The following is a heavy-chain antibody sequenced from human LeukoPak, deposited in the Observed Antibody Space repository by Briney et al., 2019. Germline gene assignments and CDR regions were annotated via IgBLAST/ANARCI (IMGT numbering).Heavy chain of an antibody. J-gene: IGHJ4*02. CDR1: GFTISSYA. Sequence: AGSLRLSCAASGFTISSYAMSWVRQAPGKGLEWVSAISGSGGSTYYADSVKGRFTISRDNSKNTLYLQMNSLRAEDTAVYYCAREIHGDRTNFDYWGQGTLVTVSS. CDR3: AREIHGDRTNFDY. CDR2: ISGSGGST. V-gene: IGHV3-23*01. D-gene: IGHD4-17*01.